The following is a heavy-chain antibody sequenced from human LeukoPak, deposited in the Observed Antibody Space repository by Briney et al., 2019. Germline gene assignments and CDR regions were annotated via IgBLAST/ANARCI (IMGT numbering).Heavy chain of an antibody. J-gene: IGHJ4*02. CDR3: ARDRGYSTFDY. CDR1: AFTFSNYW. D-gene: IGHD4-23*01. CDR2: VKEDGSEI. Sequence: GGSLRLSCAASAFTFSNYWMSWVRQAPGRGLEWVANVKEDGSEINYVDSVKGRFTISRDNAKNSLYLQMNSLRVDDTAVYYCARDRGYSTFDYWGQGTLVTVSS. V-gene: IGHV3-7*01.